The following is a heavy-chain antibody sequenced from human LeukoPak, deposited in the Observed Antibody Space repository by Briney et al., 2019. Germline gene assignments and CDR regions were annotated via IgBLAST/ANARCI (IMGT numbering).Heavy chain of an antibody. CDR1: GFGVSVNY. V-gene: IGHV3-66*01. Sequence: GGSLSLSCAASGFGVSVNYMSWVRQAPGKGLEWVSVLYASGITKYADSVKGRFTISRDTSDNTLNLQMNGLGVEDSAVYYCAAKGNGYTGIYVFAHWGQGTLVTVSA. D-gene: IGHD1-26*01. CDR2: LYASGIT. CDR3: AAKGNGYTGIYVFAH. J-gene: IGHJ4*02.